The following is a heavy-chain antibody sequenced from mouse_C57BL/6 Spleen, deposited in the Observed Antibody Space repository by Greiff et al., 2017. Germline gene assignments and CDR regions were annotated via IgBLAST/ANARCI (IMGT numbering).Heavy chain of an antibody. V-gene: IGHV1-18*01. CDR3: AIYDYDGTPFAY. J-gene: IGHJ3*01. CDR2: INPNNGGT. Sequence: VQLKQSGPELVKPGASVKIPCKASGYTFTDYNMDWVKQSHGKSLEWIGDINPNNGGTIYNQKFKGKATLTVDKSSSTAYMELRSLTSEDTAVYDCAIYDYDGTPFAYWGKGTLVTVSA. CDR1: GYTFTDYN. D-gene: IGHD2-4*01.